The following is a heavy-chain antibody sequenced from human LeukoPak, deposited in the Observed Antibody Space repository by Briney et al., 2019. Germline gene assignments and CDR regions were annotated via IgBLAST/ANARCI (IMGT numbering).Heavy chain of an antibody. D-gene: IGHD3-10*01. V-gene: IGHV1-24*01. Sequence: ASVKVSCKDSGYTLTELSMHWVRQAPGKGLEWMGGFDPEDGETIYAQKFQGRVTMTEDTSTDTAYMELSSLRSEDTAVYYCETTTYVDYRGVWFDPRRQGTLVTVSS. CDR2: FDPEDGET. J-gene: IGHJ5*02. CDR3: ETTTYVDYRGVWFDP. CDR1: GYTLTELS.